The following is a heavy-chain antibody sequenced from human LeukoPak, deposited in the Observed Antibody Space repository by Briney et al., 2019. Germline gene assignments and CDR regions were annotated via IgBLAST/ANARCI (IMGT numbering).Heavy chain of an antibody. CDR3: ARDSDYYGSGSYGPFDY. V-gene: IGHV1-8*02. CDR1: GYTFTGYY. J-gene: IGHJ4*02. D-gene: IGHD3-10*01. CDR2: INPNSGNT. Sequence: ASVKVSCKASGYTFTGYYMHWARQATGQGLEWMGWINPNSGNTGYAQKFQGRVTMARNTSISTVYMELSSLRSEDTAVYYCARDSDYYGSGSYGPFDYWGQGTLVTVSS.